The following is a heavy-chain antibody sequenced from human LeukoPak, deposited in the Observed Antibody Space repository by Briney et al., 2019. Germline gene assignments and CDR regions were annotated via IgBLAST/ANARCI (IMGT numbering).Heavy chain of an antibody. CDR3: ARVRSNWFDP. J-gene: IGHJ5*02. D-gene: IGHD3-10*01. CDR1: GFTFSDYP. Sequence: GGSLRLSCAASGFTFSDYPMSWIRQAPGKGLEWVSYITGSTYTNYADSVKGRFTISRDNAKKSLYLQMNSLRAEDTAVYYCARVRSNWFDPWGRGTLVTVSS. CDR2: ITGSTYT. V-gene: IGHV3-11*05.